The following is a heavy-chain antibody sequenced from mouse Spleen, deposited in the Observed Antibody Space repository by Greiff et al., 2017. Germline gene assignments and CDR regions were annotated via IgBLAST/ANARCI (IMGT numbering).Heavy chain of an antibody. J-gene: IGHJ2*01. V-gene: IGHV1-22*01. D-gene: IGHD1-1*01. Sequence: EVQLQQSGPELVKPGASVKMSCKASGYIFTDYYMHWVKQSHGKSLEWIGYINPNNGGTSYNQKFKGKATLTVNKSSSTAYMELRSLTSEDSAVYYCARGRTTPHFDYWGQGTTLTVSS. CDR2: INPNNGGT. CDR1: GYIFTDYY. CDR3: ARGRTTPHFDY.